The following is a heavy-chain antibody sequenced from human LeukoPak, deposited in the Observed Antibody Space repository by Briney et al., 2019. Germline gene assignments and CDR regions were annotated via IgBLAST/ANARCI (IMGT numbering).Heavy chain of an antibody. V-gene: IGHV1-46*01. CDR3: ARVPSSYYYGMDV. J-gene: IGHJ6*02. Sequence: GASVKVSCKASGYTFTSYYIHWVRQAPGQGLEWMGIINPSDGSTSYAQKFQDRVTMTRDTSMSTVYMELRSLRSEDTAVYFCARVPSSYYYGMDVWGHGTTVTVSS. D-gene: IGHD2-2*01. CDR1: GYTFTSYY. CDR2: INPSDGST.